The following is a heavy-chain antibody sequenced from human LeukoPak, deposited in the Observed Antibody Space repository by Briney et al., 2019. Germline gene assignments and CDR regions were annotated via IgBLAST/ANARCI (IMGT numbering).Heavy chain of an antibody. Sequence: GGSLRLSCAASGFTFNIHWMHWVRQVPGKGLVWVARVNTDGSSTTYADSVKGRFTISRDNSKNTMYLQMNSLRAEDTAVYYCAIDPGYISGGHGDHGWSFDYWGQGTLVTVSS. CDR2: VNTDGSST. CDR1: GFTFNIHW. J-gene: IGHJ4*02. CDR3: AIDPGYISGGHGDHGWSFDY. V-gene: IGHV3-74*03. D-gene: IGHD4-17*01.